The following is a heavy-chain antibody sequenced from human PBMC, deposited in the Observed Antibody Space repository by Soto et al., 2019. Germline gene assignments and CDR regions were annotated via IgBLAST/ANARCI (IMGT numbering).Heavy chain of an antibody. CDR2: IYHSGST. J-gene: IGHJ6*02. Sequence: SETLSLTCAVSGYSISSGYYWGWIRQPPGKGLEWIGSIYHSGSTYYNPSLKSRVTISVDTSKNQFSLKLSSVTAADTAVYYCARDTFDYYYGIDVWGQGTTVTVSS. CDR3: ARDTFDYYYGIDV. CDR1: GYSISSGYY. V-gene: IGHV4-38-2*02.